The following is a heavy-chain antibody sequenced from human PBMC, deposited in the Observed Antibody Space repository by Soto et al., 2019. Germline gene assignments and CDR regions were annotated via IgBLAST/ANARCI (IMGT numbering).Heavy chain of an antibody. D-gene: IGHD3-16*01. CDR3: ARVSPYYDYVWGSSRTSLYYYGMDV. J-gene: IGHJ6*02. V-gene: IGHV3-23*01. CDR1: GFTFSSYA. Sequence: EVQLLESGGALVQPGGSLRVSCAASGFTFSSYALSWVRQAPGKGLEWVSGIGASGAGTYYADSVIGRFIISRDTAKNALDLQMNSLRAEDTAVYYCARVSPYYDYVWGSSRTSLYYYGMDVWGQGTTVTVSS. CDR2: IGASGAGT.